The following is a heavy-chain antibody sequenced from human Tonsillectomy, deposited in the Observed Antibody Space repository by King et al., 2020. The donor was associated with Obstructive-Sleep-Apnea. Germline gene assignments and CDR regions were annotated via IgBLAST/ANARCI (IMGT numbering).Heavy chain of an antibody. Sequence: VQLVESGGGLVKPGGSLRLSCAASGFTFSDYYMSWIRQAPGKGLEWVSYISSSGSTINYADSVKGRFTISRDNAKNSLYLQMNSLRAEDTAVYYCARDVPERSLWSDPYYFDYWGQGTLVTVSS. CDR1: GFTFSDYY. CDR2: ISSSGSTI. CDR3: ARDVPERSLWSDPYYFDY. D-gene: IGHD5-18*01. V-gene: IGHV3-11*01. J-gene: IGHJ4*02.